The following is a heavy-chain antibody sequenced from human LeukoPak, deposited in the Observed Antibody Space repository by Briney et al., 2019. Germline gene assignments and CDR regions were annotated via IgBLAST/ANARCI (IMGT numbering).Heavy chain of an antibody. CDR2: IGGCVGST. CDR3: AGRHTSGWSVLVY. Sequence: GGSLRLFCAACVFTCSSYAMSWAPRAPGKGPEWVWTIGGCVGSTYYADSVKGRFTISRDNSKNTLYLQMSSLRAEDTAVYYCAGRHTSGWSVLVYWGQGTLVTVSS. J-gene: IGHJ4*02. CDR1: VFTCSSYA. D-gene: IGHD6-19*01. V-gene: IGHV3-23*01.